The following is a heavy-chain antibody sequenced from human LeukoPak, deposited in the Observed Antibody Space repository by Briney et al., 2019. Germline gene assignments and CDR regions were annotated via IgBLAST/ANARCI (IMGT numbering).Heavy chain of an antibody. J-gene: IGHJ4*02. CDR3: ARYSGSYSFDY. CDR2: IYYSGST. Sequence: PSETLSLICTVYGGSISSYYWSWIRQPPGKGLEWIGYIYYSGSTNYNPSLKSRVTISVDTSKNQFSLKLSSVTAADTAVYYCARYSGSYSFDYWGQGTLVTVSS. CDR1: GGSISSYY. D-gene: IGHD1-26*01. V-gene: IGHV4-59*01.